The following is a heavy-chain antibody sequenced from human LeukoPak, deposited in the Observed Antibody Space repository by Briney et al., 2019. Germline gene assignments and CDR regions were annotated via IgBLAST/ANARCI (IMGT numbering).Heavy chain of an antibody. CDR2: IHSGGST. CDR3: ATDLYYYGSGNYVPGFPDY. CDR1: GFXVSSNY. D-gene: IGHD3-10*01. V-gene: IGHV3-66*01. Sequence: PGGSLRLSCAASGFXVSSNYLTWVRQAPGKGLEWVSVIHSGGSTYYADSVKGRFTVSRDNSKNTLYLQMNSLRAEDTAVYYCATDLYYYGSGNYVPGFPDYWGQGTLVTVSS. J-gene: IGHJ4*02.